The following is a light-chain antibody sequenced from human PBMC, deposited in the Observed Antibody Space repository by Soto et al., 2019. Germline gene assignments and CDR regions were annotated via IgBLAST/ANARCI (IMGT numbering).Light chain of an antibody. Sequence: EIVMMQSPATMSVSPGERATLSCRASQSVSSSLAWYQQKPGQAPRLLIYGASTRATGIPARFSGSGSGTAFTLTISSLQSEDFAVYSCQQYNNWPGTFGQGTKVEIK. V-gene: IGKV3-15*01. CDR2: GAS. CDR1: QSVSSS. J-gene: IGKJ1*01. CDR3: QQYNNWPGT.